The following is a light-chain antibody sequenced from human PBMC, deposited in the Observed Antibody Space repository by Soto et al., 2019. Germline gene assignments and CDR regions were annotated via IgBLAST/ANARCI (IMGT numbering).Light chain of an antibody. CDR3: ASYASSNTVL. J-gene: IGLJ2*01. CDR2: DVS. Sequence: QSALTQPASVSGSPGQSITISCTGTSSDIGGYNYVSWYQQHPVKAPKLMIYDVSDRPSGVSNRFSGSKSGNTASLPSSGLQAEDEGDYYCASYASSNTVLFRGGTKVTV. V-gene: IGLV2-14*03. CDR1: SSDIGGYNY.